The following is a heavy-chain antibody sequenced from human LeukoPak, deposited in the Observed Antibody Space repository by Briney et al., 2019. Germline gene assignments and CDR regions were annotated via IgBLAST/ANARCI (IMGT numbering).Heavy chain of an antibody. CDR2: IYYSGST. J-gene: IGHJ5*02. CDR3: ARVSCSSTSCYKDWGQNWFDP. CDR1: GGSISSGGYY. D-gene: IGHD2-2*02. V-gene: IGHV4-31*03. Sequence: SQTLSLTCTVSGGSISSGGYYWRSIRQHPGQGLEWIGYIYYSGSTYYNPSLKSRVTISVDTSKNQFSLELSSVTAADTAVYYCARVSCSSTSCYKDWGQNWFDPWGQGTLVTVSS.